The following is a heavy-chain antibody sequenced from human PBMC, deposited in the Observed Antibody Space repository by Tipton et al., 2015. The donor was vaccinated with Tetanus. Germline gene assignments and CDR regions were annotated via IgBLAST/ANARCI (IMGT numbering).Heavy chain of an antibody. J-gene: IGHJ6*02. CDR1: GGSINSYY. V-gene: IGHV4-59*05. Sequence: TPSLTCTVSGGSINSYYWSWVRQPPGKGLEWIGSIYYSGSTYYNPSLKSRVTISVDTSKNQFSLKLSSVTAADTAVYYCARHGGRLAYYYYGMDVWGQGTTVTVSS. D-gene: IGHD3-16*01. CDR2: IYYSGST. CDR3: ARHGGRLAYYYYGMDV.